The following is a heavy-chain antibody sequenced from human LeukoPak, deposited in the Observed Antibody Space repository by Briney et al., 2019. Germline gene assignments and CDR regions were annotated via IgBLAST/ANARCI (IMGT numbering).Heavy chain of an antibody. CDR3: ARGISPSTPTSSYDY. D-gene: IGHD2-2*01. Sequence: SETLSLTCAVYGGSFSGYYWSWIRQPPGKGLEWIGEINHSGSTNYNPSLKSRVTISVDTSKNQFSLKLSSVTAADTAVYYCARGISPSTPTSSYDYWGQGTLATVSS. CDR2: INHSGST. J-gene: IGHJ4*02. V-gene: IGHV4-34*01. CDR1: GGSFSGYY.